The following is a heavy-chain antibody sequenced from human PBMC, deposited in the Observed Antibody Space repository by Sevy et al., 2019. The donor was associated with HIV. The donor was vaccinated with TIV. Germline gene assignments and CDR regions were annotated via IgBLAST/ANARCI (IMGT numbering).Heavy chain of an antibody. CDR2: ISGNNYI. D-gene: IGHD5-18*01. CDR3: ARDPGYSSGSYYYYYMDV. J-gene: IGHJ6*03. CDR1: GFTFSSYS. V-gene: IGHV3-21*01. Sequence: GGSLRLSCAASGFTFSSYSVNWVRRAPGKGLEWVSSISGNNYIYYADSVKGRFTISRDNAKSSLYLQMNSLRAEDTAVYYCARDPGYSSGSYYYYYMDVWGKGTTVTVSS.